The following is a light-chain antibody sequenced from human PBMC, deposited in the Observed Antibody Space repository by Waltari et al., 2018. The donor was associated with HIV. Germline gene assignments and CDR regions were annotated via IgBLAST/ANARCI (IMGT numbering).Light chain of an antibody. Sequence: QSVLTQPPSVSAAPGQKVPISCSVSSSTIGNNYVTWYQHLPGTAPKLLIYEKNSRPSGFPERFSGSKSGTSATLGITGLQTCDEADYYCGTWDSSLSAEFGGGTKLTVL. V-gene: IGLV1-51*01. J-gene: IGLJ2*01. CDR1: SSTIGNNY. CDR3: GTWDSSLSAE. CDR2: EKN.